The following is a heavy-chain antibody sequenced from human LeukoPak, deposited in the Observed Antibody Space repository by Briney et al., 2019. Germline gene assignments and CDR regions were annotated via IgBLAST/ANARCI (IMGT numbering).Heavy chain of an antibody. CDR2: ISYDESNK. Sequence: PGGSLRLSCAAPGFPLRSYAMPWVRRAPAKGLERVAVISYDESNKYYAGSGKGRFTNSRDNSMNTLYLQMNSLRAEDTAVYYCAREIAVAGSGGGFDYWGQGTLVTVSS. CDR1: GFPLRSYA. V-gene: IGHV3-30*07. D-gene: IGHD6-19*01. J-gene: IGHJ4*02. CDR3: AREIAVAGSGGGFDY.